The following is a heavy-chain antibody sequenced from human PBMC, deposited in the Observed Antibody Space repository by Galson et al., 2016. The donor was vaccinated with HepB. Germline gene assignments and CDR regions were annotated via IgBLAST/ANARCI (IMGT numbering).Heavy chain of an antibody. D-gene: IGHD5-18*01. CDR3: ARVYRYGYRDHYYGMDG. V-gene: IGHV3-7*01. CDR1: GFMFSSYW. J-gene: IGHJ6*02. Sequence: SLRLSCAASGFMFSSYWMTWVRHAPGKGLEWVANIKDDGSETYYVDSVKGRFTISRDSGNNSLYLQMNSLRPEDAAVYYCARVYRYGYRDHYYGMDGCGQGTTVTVSS. CDR2: IKDDGSET.